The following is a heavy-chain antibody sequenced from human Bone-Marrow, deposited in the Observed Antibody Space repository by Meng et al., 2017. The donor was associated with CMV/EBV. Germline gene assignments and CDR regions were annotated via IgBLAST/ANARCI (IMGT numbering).Heavy chain of an antibody. D-gene: IGHD3-3*01. CDR2: INPSGGST. J-gene: IGHJ5*02. CDR3: ARSVWSGYSRNWFDP. CDR1: GYAFTSYY. V-gene: IGHV1-46*01. Sequence: ASVKGSCKASGYAFTSYYMHWVRQAPGQGLEWMGIINPSGGSTSYAQKFQGRVTITRDTSTSTVYMELSGLRSEDTAVYCCARSVWSGYSRNWFDPWGQGTLVTVSS.